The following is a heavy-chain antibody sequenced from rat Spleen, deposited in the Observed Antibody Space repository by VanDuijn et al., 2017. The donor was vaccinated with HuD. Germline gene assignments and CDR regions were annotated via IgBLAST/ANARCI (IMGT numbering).Heavy chain of an antibody. J-gene: IGHJ4*01. CDR2: ISAGGGNT. Sequence: EVQLVESGGGLVQPGRSLKLSCAASGFTFSNYDMAWVRQAPTEGLEWVASISAGGGNTYYRDSVKGRFTISRDNAKSTLYLQMDSLRSEDTAIYYCTRDASTGMGKRDAWGQGASVTVSS. CDR3: TRDASTGMGKRDA. D-gene: IGHD1-7*01. V-gene: IGHV5-25*01. CDR1: GFTFSNYD.